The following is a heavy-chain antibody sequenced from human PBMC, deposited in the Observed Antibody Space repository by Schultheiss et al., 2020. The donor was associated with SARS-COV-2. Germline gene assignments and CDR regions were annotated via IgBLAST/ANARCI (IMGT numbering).Heavy chain of an antibody. CDR1: DGSFSGFY. CDR2: INHSGST. V-gene: IGHV4-34*01. Sequence: SETLSLTCALYDGSFSGFYWSWIRQPPGKGLEWVGEINHSGSTNYNPSLRSRVTISVDTAKSQFSLKLTSVTAADTAVYYCASHSSGWYGRGDYYYGMDVWGQGTTVTVSS. CDR3: ASHSSGWYGRGDYYYGMDV. D-gene: IGHD6-19*01. J-gene: IGHJ6*02.